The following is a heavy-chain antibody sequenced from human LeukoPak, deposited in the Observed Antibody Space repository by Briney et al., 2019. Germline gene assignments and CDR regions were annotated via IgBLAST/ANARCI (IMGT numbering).Heavy chain of an antibody. V-gene: IGHV5-51*01. Sequence: GESLKISCQGSGYNFPIYWIGWVRQMPGQGLEWMGIIYPDDSNTIYGPSFQGQVTISADKSINTAYLEWRSLKASDTAIYYCARQGAAGKYYYYYMDVWGKGTTVTVSS. CDR1: GYNFPIYW. J-gene: IGHJ6*03. CDR3: ARQGAAGKYYYYYMDV. D-gene: IGHD6-13*01. CDR2: IYPDDSNT.